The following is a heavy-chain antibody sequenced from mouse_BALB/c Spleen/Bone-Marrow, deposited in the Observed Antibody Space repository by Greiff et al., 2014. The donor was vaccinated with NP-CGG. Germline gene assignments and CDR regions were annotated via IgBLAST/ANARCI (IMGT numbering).Heavy chain of an antibody. CDR3: ARGLRDWYFDV. Sequence: VQLQQSGAELAKPGASVKMSCKASGYTFTTYWIHWVEQRPGQGLEWIGYINPSTGNTEYNQKFRDRATLTADKSSSTPYMQLSSLTSEDSAVYYCARGLRDWYFDVWGAGTTVTVSS. J-gene: IGHJ1*01. CDR1: GYTFTTYW. D-gene: IGHD2-4*01. CDR2: INPSTGNT. V-gene: IGHV1-7*01.